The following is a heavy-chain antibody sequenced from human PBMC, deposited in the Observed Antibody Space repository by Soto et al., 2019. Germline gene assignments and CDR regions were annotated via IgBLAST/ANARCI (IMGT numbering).Heavy chain of an antibody. D-gene: IGHD3-16*02. CDR1: GYSFTSYW. J-gene: IGHJ4*02. CDR2: IYPGDSDT. Sequence: GESLKISCKGSGYSFTSYWIGWVRQMPGKGLEWMGIIYPGDSDTRYSPSFQGQVTISADKSISTAYLQWSSLKASDTAMYYCARLERKYDYVWGSYQGDYWGQGTLVTVSS. V-gene: IGHV5-51*01. CDR3: ARLERKYDYVWGSYQGDY.